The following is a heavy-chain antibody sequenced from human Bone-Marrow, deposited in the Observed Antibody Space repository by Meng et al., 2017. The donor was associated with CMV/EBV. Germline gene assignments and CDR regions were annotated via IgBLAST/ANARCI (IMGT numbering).Heavy chain of an antibody. CDR3: ARGIVVVPAAIVANWFDP. Sequence: SETLSLTCAVYGGSFSGYYWSWIRQPPGKGLEWIGEINHSGSTNYNPSLKSRVTISVDTSKNQFSLKLRSVTAADTAVYYCARGIVVVPAAIVANWFDPWGQGTLVTVSS. CDR1: GGSFSGYY. J-gene: IGHJ5*02. V-gene: IGHV4-34*01. CDR2: INHSGST. D-gene: IGHD2-2*01.